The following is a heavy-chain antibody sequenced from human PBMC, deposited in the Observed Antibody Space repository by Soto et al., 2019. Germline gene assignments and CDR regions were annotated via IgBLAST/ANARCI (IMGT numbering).Heavy chain of an antibody. CDR1: GGSISSGGYY. J-gene: IGHJ6*02. CDR2: IYYSGST. V-gene: IGHV4-31*03. CDR3: ARRSRVVVTKTTTYYYYYGMDV. Sequence: QVQLQESGPGLVKPSQTLSLTCTVSGGSISSGGYYWSWIRQHPGKGLEWIGYIYYSGSTYYNPSLKSRLTISVDTSKNQFSLKLSSVTAADTAVYYCARRSRVVVTKTTTYYYYYGMDVWGQGTTVTVSS. D-gene: IGHD3-22*01.